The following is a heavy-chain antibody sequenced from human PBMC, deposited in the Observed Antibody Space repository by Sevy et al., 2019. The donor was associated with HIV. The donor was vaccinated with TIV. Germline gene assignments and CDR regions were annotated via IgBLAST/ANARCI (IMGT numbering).Heavy chain of an antibody. CDR2: ISISGADK. CDR3: PKALVETEDKNEFYP. J-gene: IGHJ5*02. D-gene: IGHD2-8*02. V-gene: IGHV3-23*01. Sequence: GGSLRLSCAASGFTLSSYAMSWVRQAPGKGLEWVSSISISGADKYYADSVKGRFTISRDNSQNRLYLQMNSLRAEDTALYYCPKALVETEDKNEFYPWGQGTLVTVSS. CDR1: GFTLSSYA.